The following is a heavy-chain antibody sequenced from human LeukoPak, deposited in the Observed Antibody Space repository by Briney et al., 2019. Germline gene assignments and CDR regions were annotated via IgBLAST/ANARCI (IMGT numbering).Heavy chain of an antibody. D-gene: IGHD3-22*01. J-gene: IGHJ4*02. CDR2: IYYSGST. CDR1: GGSIRSYY. Sequence: SETLSLTCTVSGGSIRSYYWSWIRQSPGKGLEWIGYIYYSGSTNYNPSLKSRVTISVDTSKNQFSLKLSSVTAADTAVYYCARVYDSSGYPGEVDYWGQGTLVTVSS. V-gene: IGHV4-59*01. CDR3: ARVYDSSGYPGEVDY.